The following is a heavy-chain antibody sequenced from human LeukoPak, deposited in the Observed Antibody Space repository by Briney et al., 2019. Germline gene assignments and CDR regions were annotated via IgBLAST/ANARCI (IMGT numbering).Heavy chain of an antibody. V-gene: IGHV1-18*01. D-gene: IGHD3-22*01. CDR1: GYAFTNYG. CDR3: ARVVLDHYYDSSGYLGTLDY. Sequence: ASVKVSCKASGYAFTNYGITWVRQAPGQGLEWMGWISAYNTNTNYVQKLQGRVTMTTDTSTSTAYMELRSLRSDDTAVYYCARVVLDHYYDSSGYLGTLDYWGQGTLVTVSS. CDR2: ISAYNTNT. J-gene: IGHJ4*02.